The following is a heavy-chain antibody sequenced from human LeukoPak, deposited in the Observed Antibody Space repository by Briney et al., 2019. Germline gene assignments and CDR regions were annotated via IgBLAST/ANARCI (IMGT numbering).Heavy chain of an antibody. Sequence: TRSLTCTVSGGSISGGSYYWSWIRQPAGRGLEWIGRIYTSGSTNYNPSLKSRVTISVDTSKNQFSLKLSSVAAADTAVYYCAWGYDFWSGYRYFYYYYYMDVWGRGTTVTVSS. V-gene: IGHV4-61*02. CDR3: AWGYDFWSGYRYFYYYYYMDV. J-gene: IGHJ6*03. D-gene: IGHD3-3*01. CDR1: GGSISGGSYY. CDR2: IYTSGST.